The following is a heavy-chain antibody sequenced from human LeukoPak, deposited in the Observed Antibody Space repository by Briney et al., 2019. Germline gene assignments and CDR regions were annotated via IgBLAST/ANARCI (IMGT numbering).Heavy chain of an antibody. Sequence: GGSLRLSCAASGFTFSSYAMHWVRQAPGKGLEWVAVISYDGSNKYYADSAKGRFTISRDNSKNTLYLQMNSLRAEDTAVYYCARELPGGGAFDYWGQGTLATVSS. CDR3: ARELPGGGAFDY. CDR2: ISYDGSNK. J-gene: IGHJ4*02. D-gene: IGHD3-10*01. CDR1: GFTFSSYA. V-gene: IGHV3-30-3*01.